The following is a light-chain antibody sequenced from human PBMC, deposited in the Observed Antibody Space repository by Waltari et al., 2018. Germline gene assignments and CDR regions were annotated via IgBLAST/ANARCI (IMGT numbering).Light chain of an antibody. CDR3: QQAHSFPLT. J-gene: IGKJ4*01. CDR2: GAS. CDR1: QSISTW. Sequence: DIQMTQSQFYVSASGGDSVTITCRASQSISTWLAWYQQKPGRAPNLLVYGASTLQGEVPSRFSGSGSGTDFTLTISSLQPEDCATYYCQQAHSFPLTFGGGTKVEI. V-gene: IGKV1-12*01.